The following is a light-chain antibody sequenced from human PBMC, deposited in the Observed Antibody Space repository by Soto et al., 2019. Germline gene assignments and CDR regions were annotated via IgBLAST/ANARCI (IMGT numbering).Light chain of an antibody. CDR2: LGS. J-gene: IGKJ1*01. Sequence: DIVMTQSPLSLPVTPGEPASISCRSSQSLLHSNGYNYLEWYLQKPGQSPQLLIYLGSDRASGVPDRFSGSGSGTDFTLRISRVEAGDVGIYYCFQGTSWPGTFGQGTKVEIK. CDR1: QSLLHSNGYNY. CDR3: FQGTSWPGT. V-gene: IGKV2-28*01.